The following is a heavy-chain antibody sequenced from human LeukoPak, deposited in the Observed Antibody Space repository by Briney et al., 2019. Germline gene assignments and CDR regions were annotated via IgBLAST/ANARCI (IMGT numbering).Heavy chain of an antibody. CDR2: IRFDGSNK. J-gene: IGHJ4*02. D-gene: IGHD6-19*01. V-gene: IGHV3-30*02. CDR3: AREDSSGLDY. Sequence: GGSLRLSCAASGFTFSSYGMHWVRQAPGKGLEWVAFIRFDGSNKYYADSVKGRFTISRDNSKNSLYLQMNSLRAEDTAIYYCAREDSSGLDYWGQGTLVTVSS. CDR1: GFTFSSYG.